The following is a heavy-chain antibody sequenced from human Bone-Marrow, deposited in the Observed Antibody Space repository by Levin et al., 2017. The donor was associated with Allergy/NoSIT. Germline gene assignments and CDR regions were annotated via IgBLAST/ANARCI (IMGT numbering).Heavy chain of an antibody. J-gene: IGHJ4*02. Sequence: PGGSLRLSCTTSGFTFSSYWMHWVRQAPGKGLEWVSRISDYVVTTDYADSVKGRFTISRDNAKNTLYLQMNNLRAEDTAIYYCARDLSGREDYWGQGTLVTVSS. CDR3: ARDLSGREDY. CDR1: GFTFSSYW. CDR2: ISDYVVTT. V-gene: IGHV3-74*01. D-gene: IGHD1-14*01.